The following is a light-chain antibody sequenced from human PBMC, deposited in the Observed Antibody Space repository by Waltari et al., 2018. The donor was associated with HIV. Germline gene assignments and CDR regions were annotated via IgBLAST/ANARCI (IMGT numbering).Light chain of an antibody. Sequence: QSALTPPASVSGSPGKSITIPCTGYTSDVWSSNLSSRYQQHPGKAHKLMIYEGSKRPSVVSNRFSGSKSGNTASLTISGLQAEDEADYYCCSYAGSSTSVVFGGGTKLTVL. CDR3: CSYAGSSTSVV. V-gene: IGLV2-23*01. CDR1: TSDVWSSNL. J-gene: IGLJ2*01. CDR2: EGS.